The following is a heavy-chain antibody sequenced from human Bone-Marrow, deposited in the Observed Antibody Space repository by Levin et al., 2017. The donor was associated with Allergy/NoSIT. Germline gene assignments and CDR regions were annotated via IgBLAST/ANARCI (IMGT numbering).Heavy chain of an antibody. Sequence: GESLKISCAASGFTFSSYAMHWVRQAPGKGLEWVAVISYDGSNKYYADSVKGRFTISRDNSKNTLYLQMNSLRAEDTAVYYCARDQLIYDSSGYLGLYYYYGMDVWGQGTTVTVSS. D-gene: IGHD3-22*01. CDR3: ARDQLIYDSSGYLGLYYYYGMDV. V-gene: IGHV3-30*04. CDR2: ISYDGSNK. J-gene: IGHJ6*02. CDR1: GFTFSSYA.